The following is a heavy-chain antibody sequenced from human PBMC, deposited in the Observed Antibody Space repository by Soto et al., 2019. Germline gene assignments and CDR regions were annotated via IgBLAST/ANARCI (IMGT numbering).Heavy chain of an antibody. J-gene: IGHJ4*02. CDR2: IMPLFRRA. D-gene: IGHD1-26*01. CDR1: GGTFNNYA. V-gene: IGHV1-69*06. CDR3: ARAEVGATTRIDS. Sequence: SVKVSCQVSGGTFNNYAISWVRQAPGRGLKWMGGIMPLFRRADHALEFQGRATITADKTTTTFYMELSSLRSGDTAIYYCARAEVGATTRIDSWGQGTLVTVSS.